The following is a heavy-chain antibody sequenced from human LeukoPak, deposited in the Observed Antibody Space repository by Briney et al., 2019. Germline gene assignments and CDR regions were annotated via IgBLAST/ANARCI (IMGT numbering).Heavy chain of an antibody. CDR1: GYTLTELS. CDR3: ATDMGAYSSGWYVFDY. D-gene: IGHD6-19*01. V-gene: IGHV1-24*01. Sequence: SVKVSCKVSGYTLTELSMHWVRQAPGKGLEWMGGFDPEDGETIYAQKFQGRVTMTEDTSTDTAYMELSSLRSEDTAVYYCATDMGAYSSGWYVFDYWGQGTLVTVSS. CDR2: FDPEDGET. J-gene: IGHJ4*02.